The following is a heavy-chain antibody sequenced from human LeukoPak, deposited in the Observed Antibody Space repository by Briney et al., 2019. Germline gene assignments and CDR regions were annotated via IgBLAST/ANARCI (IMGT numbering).Heavy chain of an antibody. CDR2: IYYSGST. J-gene: IGHJ6*02. CDR3: ARDNYYGSGSYYLDV. D-gene: IGHD3-10*01. Sequence: SETLSLTCTVSGGSISGGGYYWSWIRQHPGKGLEWIGYIYYSGSTYYNPSLKSRVTISVDTSKNHFSLKLNSVTAADTAVYYCARDNYYGSGSYYLDVWSQGTTVTVSS. CDR1: GGSISGGGYY. V-gene: IGHV4-31*03.